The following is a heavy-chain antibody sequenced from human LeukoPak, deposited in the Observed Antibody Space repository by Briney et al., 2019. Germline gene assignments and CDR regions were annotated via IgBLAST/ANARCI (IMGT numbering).Heavy chain of an antibody. V-gene: IGHV4-34*01. D-gene: IGHD1-26*01. CDR2: INHSGST. Sequence: SETLSLTCAAYGGSFSGYYWSWIRQPPGKGLEWIGEINHSGSTNYNPSLKSRVTISVDTSKNQFSLKLSPVTAADTAVYYCARGTPPIGNYWGQGTLVTVSS. CDR3: ARGTPPIGNY. CDR1: GGSFSGYY. J-gene: IGHJ4*02.